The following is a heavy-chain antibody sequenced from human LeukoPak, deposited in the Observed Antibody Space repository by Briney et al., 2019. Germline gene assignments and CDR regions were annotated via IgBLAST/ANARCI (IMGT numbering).Heavy chain of an antibody. V-gene: IGHV1-2*02. CDR2: INPNTGAT. D-gene: IGHD6-19*01. Sequence: GASVKVSCKASGYTLTGYYLHWVRQAPGQGLEWMGWINPNTGATHSAQKSQGRITMTRDSSISTACMDLSRLRSDDTAVYYCARDRVGSGWPRPYYFEVWGQGTLVTVSS. J-gene: IGHJ4*02. CDR3: ARDRVGSGWPRPYYFEV. CDR1: GYTLTGYY.